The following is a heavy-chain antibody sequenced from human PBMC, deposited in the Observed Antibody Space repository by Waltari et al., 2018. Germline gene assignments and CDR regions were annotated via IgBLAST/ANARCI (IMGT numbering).Heavy chain of an antibody. D-gene: IGHD4-17*01. Sequence: VKLLESGGGVVQPGGSLRPSCVASGFIFRSPGMHWVRQIPGKGLEWVAFISFDGKKIFDADSVRGRFTISRDNSNNIVFLQMNSLRPEDSGVYYCAKDGDYSLTEYDAFDVWGQGTVVTVSP. V-gene: IGHV3-30*02. CDR2: ISFDGKKI. CDR1: GFIFRSPG. J-gene: IGHJ3*01. CDR3: AKDGDYSLTEYDAFDV.